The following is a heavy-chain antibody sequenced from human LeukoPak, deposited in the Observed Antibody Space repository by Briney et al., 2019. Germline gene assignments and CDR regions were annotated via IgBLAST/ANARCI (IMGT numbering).Heavy chain of an antibody. CDR3: ASYYNYYDSSGYYSRYSWFDP. V-gene: IGHV4-30-2*02. D-gene: IGHD3-22*01. CDR2: IYHSGST. Sequence: SETLSLTCTISGGSISSGGYYWSWIRQPPGKGLEWIGYIYHSGSTYYNPSLKSRVTISVDTSKYQFSLKLSSVTAADTAVYYCASYYNYYDSSGYYSRYSWFDPWGQGTLVTVSS. CDR1: GGSISSGGYY. J-gene: IGHJ5*02.